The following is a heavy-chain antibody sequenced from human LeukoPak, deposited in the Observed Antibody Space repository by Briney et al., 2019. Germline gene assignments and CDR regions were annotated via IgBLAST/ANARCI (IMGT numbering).Heavy chain of an antibody. Sequence: PSETLSLTCTVSGGSISSYYWSWIRQPPGKGLEWIGYIYTSGSTNYNPSLKSRVTISVDTSKNQFSLKLSSVTAADTAVYYCARQRYNYYDSSGPFDYWGQGTLVTVS. CDR2: IYTSGST. CDR3: ARQRYNYYDSSGPFDY. J-gene: IGHJ4*02. D-gene: IGHD3-22*01. V-gene: IGHV4-4*09. CDR1: GGSISSYY.